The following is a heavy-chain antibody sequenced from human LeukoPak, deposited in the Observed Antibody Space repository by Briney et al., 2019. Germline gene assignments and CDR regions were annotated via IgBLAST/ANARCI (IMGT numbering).Heavy chain of an antibody. D-gene: IGHD6-6*01. J-gene: IGHJ6*03. CDR3: ARVSSSSGYYYMDV. CDR2: ISSSGSTI. Sequence: TGGSLRLSCAASGFTFSSYEMNWVRQAPGKGLEWVSYISSSGSTIYYADSVKGRFTISRDNAKNSLYLQMNSLRAEDTAVYYCARVSSSSGYYYMDVWGKGTTVTVSS. CDR1: GFTFSSYE. V-gene: IGHV3-48*03.